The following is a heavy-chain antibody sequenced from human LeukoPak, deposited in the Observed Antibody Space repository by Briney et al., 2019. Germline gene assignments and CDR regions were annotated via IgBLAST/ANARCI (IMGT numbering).Heavy chain of an antibody. CDR1: GFTFSSYA. J-gene: IGHJ4*02. D-gene: IGHD3-16*02. CDR2: ISGSGGST. CDR3: AKSYDYVWGSYRLSHFVY. V-gene: IGHV3-23*01. Sequence: GGSLRLSCAASGFTFSSYAMSWVRQAPGKGLEWVSAISGSGGSTYYADSVKGRFTISRDNSKNTLYLQMNSLRAEDTAVYYCAKSYDYVWGSYRLSHFVYWGQGTLVTVSS.